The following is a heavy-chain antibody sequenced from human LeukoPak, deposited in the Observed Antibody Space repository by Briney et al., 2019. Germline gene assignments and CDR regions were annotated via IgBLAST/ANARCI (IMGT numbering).Heavy chain of an antibody. CDR3: ARDGTTVVTPGSEWFDP. J-gene: IGHJ5*02. CDR2: IIPIFGTA. Sequence: SVKVSCKASGGTFSSYAISWVRQAPGQGLEWMGGIIPIFGTANYAQKFQGRVTITVDESTSTAYMELSSLRSEDTAVYYCARDGTTVVTPGSEWFDPWGQGTLVTVSS. D-gene: IGHD4-23*01. CDR1: GGTFSSYA. V-gene: IGHV1-69*13.